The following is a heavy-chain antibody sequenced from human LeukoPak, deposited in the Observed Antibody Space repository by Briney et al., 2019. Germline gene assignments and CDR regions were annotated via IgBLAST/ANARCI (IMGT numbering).Heavy chain of an antibody. CDR2: ISYDGSNK. V-gene: IGHV3-30*18. Sequence: GRSLRLSCAASGFTFSSYGMHWVRQAPGKGLEWVAVISYDGSNKYYADSVKGRFTIPRDNSRNTLYLQMNSLRAEDTAVYYCAKLRVAKDTAMGEYYFDYWGQGTLVTVSS. D-gene: IGHD5-18*01. J-gene: IGHJ4*02. CDR3: AKLRVAKDTAMGEYYFDY. CDR1: GFTFSSYG.